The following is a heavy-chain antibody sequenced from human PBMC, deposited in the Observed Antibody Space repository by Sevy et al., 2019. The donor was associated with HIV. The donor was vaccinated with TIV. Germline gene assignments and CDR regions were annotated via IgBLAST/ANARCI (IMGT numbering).Heavy chain of an antibody. CDR1: GRTFSDYY. V-gene: IGHV1-2*06. D-gene: IGHD5-12*01. Sequence: ASVKVSCNSGRTFSDYYIHWVRQAPGQGLEWMGRINPNSRVTNYAQKFQGRVTMTRDTSKTTAYMELSSLRSEDTAVYYCARVRVPWAIADVVATYGMDVWGQGTTVTVSS. J-gene: IGHJ6*02. CDR2: INPNSRVT. CDR3: ARVRVPWAIADVVATYGMDV.